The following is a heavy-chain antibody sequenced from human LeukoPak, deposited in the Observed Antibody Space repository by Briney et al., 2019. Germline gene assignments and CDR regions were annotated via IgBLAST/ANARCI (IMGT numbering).Heavy chain of an antibody. J-gene: IGHJ5*02. Sequence: ASVKVSCKASGYTFTGYYIHWVRQAPGQGLDWSGWINPDSGGTDYAQKFQGRVTMTRDTSISTAYMELSRLTSDDTAVYYCTRSGGYCVGTTCYSLFDWFDPWGQGALVTVSS. D-gene: IGHD2-15*01. CDR1: GYTFTGYY. CDR2: INPDSGGT. CDR3: TRSGGYCVGTTCYSLFDWFDP. V-gene: IGHV1-2*02.